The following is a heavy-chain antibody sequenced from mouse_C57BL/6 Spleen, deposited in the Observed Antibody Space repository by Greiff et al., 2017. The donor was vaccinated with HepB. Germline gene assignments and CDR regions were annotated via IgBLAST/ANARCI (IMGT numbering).Heavy chain of an antibody. CDR1: GFTFSDYG. Sequence: EVQLVESGGGLVKPGGSLKLSCAASGFTFSDYGMHWVRQAPEKGLEWVAYISSGSSTIYYADTVKGRFTISRDNAKNTLFLQMTSLRSEDTAMYYCARGDYDYDLHFDYWGQGTTLTVSS. V-gene: IGHV5-17*01. CDR3: ARGDYDYDLHFDY. D-gene: IGHD2-4*01. J-gene: IGHJ2*01. CDR2: ISSGSSTI.